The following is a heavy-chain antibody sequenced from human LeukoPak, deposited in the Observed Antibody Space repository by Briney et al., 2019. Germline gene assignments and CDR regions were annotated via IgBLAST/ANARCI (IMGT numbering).Heavy chain of an antibody. D-gene: IGHD6-13*01. Sequence: GGSLRLSCAASGFTFSSYAMSWVRQAPGKGLEWVSGISGSGGSTYYVDSVKGRFTISRDNSKNTLYLQMNSLRAEDTAVYYCAKGLLLYSSSPIGFDYWGQGTLVTVSS. V-gene: IGHV3-23*01. CDR2: ISGSGGST. J-gene: IGHJ4*02. CDR3: AKGLLLYSSSPIGFDY. CDR1: GFTFSSYA.